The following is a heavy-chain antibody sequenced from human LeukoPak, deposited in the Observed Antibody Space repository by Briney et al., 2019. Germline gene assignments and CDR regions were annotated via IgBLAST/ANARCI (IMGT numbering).Heavy chain of an antibody. V-gene: IGHV1-69*06. CDR3: ATTTQDCSSTSCPTEFDY. CDR1: GGTFSSYA. CDR2: IIPIFGTA. J-gene: IGHJ4*02. D-gene: IGHD2-2*01. Sequence: AASVKVSCKASGGTFSSYAISWVRQAPGQGLEWMGGIIPIFGTANYAQKFQGRVTMTEDTSTDTAYMELSSLRSEDTAVYYCATTTQDCSSTSCPTEFDYWGQGTLVTVSS.